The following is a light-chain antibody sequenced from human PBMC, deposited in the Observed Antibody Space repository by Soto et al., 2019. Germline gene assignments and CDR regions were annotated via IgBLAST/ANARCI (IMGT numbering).Light chain of an antibody. Sequence: QAVVTQPPSASGTPGQRVTISCSGSSSNIGSNYVYWYQQLPGTAPKLLIYRNNQRPSGVPDRFSGSKSGTSASLAISGLRSEDEADYYCAAWDDSLSGVVFGGGTKL. CDR1: SSNIGSNY. CDR2: RNN. V-gene: IGLV1-47*01. CDR3: AAWDDSLSGVV. J-gene: IGLJ2*01.